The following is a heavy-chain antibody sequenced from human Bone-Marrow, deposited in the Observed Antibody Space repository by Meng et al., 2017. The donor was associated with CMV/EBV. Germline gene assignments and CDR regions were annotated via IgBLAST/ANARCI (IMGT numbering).Heavy chain of an antibody. CDR3: ARDFSGSYDF. CDR1: GYTCTEYY. J-gene: IGHJ4*02. Sequence: SCTASGYTCTEYYLHWVRQAPGQGLEWMGWINPNSGVTNYAQNFQGRLSMTRDTSISTASMELTNLISDDTAVYYCARDFSGSYDFWGQGTLVTVSS. D-gene: IGHD1-26*01. V-gene: IGHV1-2*02. CDR2: INPNSGVT.